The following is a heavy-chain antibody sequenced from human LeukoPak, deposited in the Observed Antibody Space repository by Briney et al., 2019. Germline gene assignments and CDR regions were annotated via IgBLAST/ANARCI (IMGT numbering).Heavy chain of an antibody. V-gene: IGHV3-48*03. J-gene: IGHJ3*02. Sequence: GGSLRLSCEASGFTFSSYEMNWFRQAPGKGLEWVSYVSKSGGTMKNADSVKGRFTVSRDNAKNSLYLQMNSLPAEDTAVYYCATAVIRGRGTMVTVSS. CDR3: ATAVI. CDR1: GFTFSSYE. CDR2: VSKSGGTM.